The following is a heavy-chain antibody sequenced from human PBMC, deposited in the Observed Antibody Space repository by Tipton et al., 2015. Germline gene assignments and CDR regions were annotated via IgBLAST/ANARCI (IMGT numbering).Heavy chain of an antibody. Sequence: SLRLSCAASGFTFSSYTMTWVRQSPGRGLEWVTTISAGGLSTYYPDSVRGCFTISRDDSHNTLYLQMNSLRAEDTAIYYCARKLRYSSGWNFDSWGQGTLVTVSS. CDR2: ISAGGLST. CDR3: ARKLRYSSGWNFDS. D-gene: IGHD6-19*01. CDR1: GFTFSSYT. V-gene: IGHV3-23*01. J-gene: IGHJ4*02.